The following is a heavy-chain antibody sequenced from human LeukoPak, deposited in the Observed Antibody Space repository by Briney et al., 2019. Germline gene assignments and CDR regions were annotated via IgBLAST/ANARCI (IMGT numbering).Heavy chain of an antibody. CDR3: AKYPFALLSCGDLFAGGYYFYC. D-gene: IGHD3-10*01. V-gene: IGHV3-23*01. CDR2: ISGSGGST. Sequence: GGSLRLSCAAPGFTFSSYAMSWVRQAPGKGLEWVSAISGSGGSTYYADSVRGRFTISRDTSKKTLYLQMNTLRAEDTAVYYSAKYPFALLSCGDLFAGGYYFYCWGKGTLVSVSS. J-gene: IGHJ4*02. CDR1: GFTFSSYA.